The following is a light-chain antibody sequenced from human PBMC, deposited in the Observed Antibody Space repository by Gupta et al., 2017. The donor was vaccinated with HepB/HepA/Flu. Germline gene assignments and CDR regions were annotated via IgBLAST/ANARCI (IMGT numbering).Light chain of an antibody. CDR1: SSIIRDNF. Sequence: QSVLTQPPSVSAAPGQTVTISCSGSSSIIRDNFVSWYQQLPGTAPKLLVYDTYKRPSGIPDRFSGSKSATSATLRITGLQTGDEAEYFCGAWDTSPSVYVFGTGTKVTVL. V-gene: IGLV1-51*01. J-gene: IGLJ1*01. CDR2: DTY. CDR3: GAWDTSPSVYV.